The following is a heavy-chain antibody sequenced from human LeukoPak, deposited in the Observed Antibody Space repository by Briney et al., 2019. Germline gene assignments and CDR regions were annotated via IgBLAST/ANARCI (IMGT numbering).Heavy chain of an antibody. CDR3: AREGSSGWHDAFDI. Sequence: SETLSLTCTVSGGSISSYYWSWIRQPPGKGLEWIVYIYYSGSTNYNPSLKSRVTISVDTSKNQFSLKLSSVTAADTAVYFCAREGSSGWHDAFDIWGQGTMVTVSS. CDR1: GGSISSYY. CDR2: IYYSGST. V-gene: IGHV4-59*01. J-gene: IGHJ3*02. D-gene: IGHD6-19*01.